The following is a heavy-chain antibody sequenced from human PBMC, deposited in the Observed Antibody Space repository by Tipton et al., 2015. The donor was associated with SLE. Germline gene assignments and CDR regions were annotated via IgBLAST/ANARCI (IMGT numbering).Heavy chain of an antibody. CDR3: ARWSLGSRTVFAVGVFDY. Sequence: TLSLTCTVSGDSLRTVTHFWGWLRPPAGKGLGWIGNMSTTGSTKYNPSLESRVSVSIDTSKNPFSRRRKSVTAADTGIYYCARWSLGSRTVFAVGVFDYWGPGRLDSVSS. CDR2: MSTTGST. CDR1: GDSLRTVTHF. D-gene: IGHD3-3*01. V-gene: IGHV4-61*09. J-gene: IGHJ4*02.